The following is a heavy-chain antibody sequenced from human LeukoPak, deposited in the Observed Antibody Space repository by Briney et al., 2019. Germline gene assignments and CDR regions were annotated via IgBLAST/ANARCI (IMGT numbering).Heavy chain of an antibody. CDR2: INPSGGST. D-gene: IGHD3/OR15-3a*01. Sequence: GASVKVSCKASGYTFTSYYMHWVRQAPGQGLEWMEIINPSGGSTSYAQKFQGRVTMTRDTSISTAYMELSRLRSDDTAVYYCAIPGGVYSRFLDEKNWFDPWGQGTLVTVSS. CDR3: AIPGGVYSRFLDEKNWFDP. CDR1: GYTFTSYY. J-gene: IGHJ5*02. V-gene: IGHV1-46*01.